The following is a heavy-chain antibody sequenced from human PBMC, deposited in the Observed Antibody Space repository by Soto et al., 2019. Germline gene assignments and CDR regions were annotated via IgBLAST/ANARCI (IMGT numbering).Heavy chain of an antibody. CDR2: IYYSGST. CDR3: ARSGSGSYAGNLDN. V-gene: IGHV4-31*03. D-gene: IGHD1-26*01. CDR1: GGSISSCSYY. J-gene: IGHJ4*02. Sequence: QVRLQESGPGLVKPSQTLSLSCTVSGGSISSCSYYWSWIRPHPGKGREWIGHIYYSGSTYYNQSLKSRVTISVDTAKHQFSLKLSSVTAAHTAVYYCARSGSGSYAGNLDNWGQGTLVTVPS.